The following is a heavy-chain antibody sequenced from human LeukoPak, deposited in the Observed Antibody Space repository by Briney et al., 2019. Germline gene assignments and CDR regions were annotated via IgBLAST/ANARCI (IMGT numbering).Heavy chain of an antibody. Sequence: TGGSLRLSCAASGFIFSSYGMHWVRQAPGKELEWVAFIRYDGRNKYYADSVKGRFTISRDNSKNTLYLQMNSLRGEDTAVYYCAKDSLRERIVGSTTRGVNDYWGQGTLVTVSS. CDR2: IRYDGRNK. CDR3: AKDSLRERIVGSTTRGVNDY. V-gene: IGHV3-30*02. J-gene: IGHJ4*02. CDR1: GFIFSSYG. D-gene: IGHD1-26*01.